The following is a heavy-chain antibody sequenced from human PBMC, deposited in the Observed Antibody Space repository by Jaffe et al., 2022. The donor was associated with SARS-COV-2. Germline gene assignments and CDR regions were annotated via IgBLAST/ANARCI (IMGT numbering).Heavy chain of an antibody. CDR2: ISYDGSNK. CDR1: GFTFSSYA. D-gene: IGHD3-10*01. Sequence: QVQLVESGGGVVQPGRSLRLSCAASGFTFSSYAMHWVRQAPGKGLEWVAVISYDGSNKYYADSVKGRFTISRDNSKNTLYLQMNSLRAEDTAVYYCARESRIRTQKRGGTMVRGWFDPWGQGTLVTVSS. J-gene: IGHJ5*02. CDR3: ARESRIRTQKRGGTMVRGWFDP. V-gene: IGHV3-30*04.